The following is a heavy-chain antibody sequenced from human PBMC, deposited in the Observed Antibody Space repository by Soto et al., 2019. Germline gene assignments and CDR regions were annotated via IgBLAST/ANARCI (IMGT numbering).Heavy chain of an antibody. D-gene: IGHD6-13*01. J-gene: IGHJ6*02. CDR3: ARDRRIAAAGILPQRGYYYYGMDV. CDR2: ISSSSSYI. V-gene: IGHV3-21*01. CDR1: GFTFSSYS. Sequence: EVQLVESGGGLVKPGGSLRLSCAASGFTFSSYSMNWVRQAPGKGLEWVSSISSSSSYIYYADSVKGRFTISRDNAKNSLYLQMNSLRAEDTAVCYCARDRRIAAAGILPQRGYYYYGMDVWGQGTTVTVSS.